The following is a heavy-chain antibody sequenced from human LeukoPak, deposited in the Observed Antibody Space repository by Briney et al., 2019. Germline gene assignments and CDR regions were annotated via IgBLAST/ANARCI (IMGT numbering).Heavy chain of an antibody. V-gene: IGHV3-23*01. D-gene: IGHD6-19*01. J-gene: IGHJ4*02. CDR3: AKDKGGYSSGWYYFDY. Sequence: GGSLRLSCAASGFTFGSYAMSWVRQAPGKGLEWVSAISGSGGSTYYADSVKGRFTISRDNSKNTLYLQMNSLRAEDTAVYYCAKDKGGYSSGWYYFDYWGQGTLVTVSS. CDR2: ISGSGGST. CDR1: GFTFGSYA.